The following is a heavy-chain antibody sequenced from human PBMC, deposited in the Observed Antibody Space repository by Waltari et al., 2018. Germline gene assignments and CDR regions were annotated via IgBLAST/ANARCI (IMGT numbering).Heavy chain of an antibody. V-gene: IGHV4-38-2*01. CDR2: IYHSGST. J-gene: IGHJ3*02. CDR3: ARSSYYDFWSGYGAFDI. D-gene: IGHD3-3*01. Sequence: PPGKGLEWIGSIYHSGSTYYNPSLKSRVTISVDTSKNQFSLKLSSVTAADTAVYYCARSSYYDFWSGYGAFDIWGQGTMVTVSS.